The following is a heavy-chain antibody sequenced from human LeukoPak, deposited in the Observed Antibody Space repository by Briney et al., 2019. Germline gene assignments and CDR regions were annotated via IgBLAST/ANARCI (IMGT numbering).Heavy chain of an antibody. CDR2: IIPIFGTA. CDR1: GGTFSSYA. Sequence: ASVKVSCKASGGTFSSYAISWVRQAPGQGLEWMGGIIPIFGTANYAQKFQGRVTITADESTSTAYMELSSLRSEDTAVYYCARSLKVRGLNWFDPWGQGTLVTVSS. D-gene: IGHD3-10*01. J-gene: IGHJ5*02. CDR3: ARSLKVRGLNWFDP. V-gene: IGHV1-69*13.